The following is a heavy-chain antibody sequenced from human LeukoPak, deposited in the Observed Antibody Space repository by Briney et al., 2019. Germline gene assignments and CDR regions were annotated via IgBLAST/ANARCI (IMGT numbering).Heavy chain of an antibody. CDR3: ARDRRITMIGVDDAFDI. D-gene: IGHD3-22*01. V-gene: IGHV4-39*07. J-gene: IGHJ3*02. CDR2: INYSRRP. CDR1: IRPINSISYY. Sequence: SVPQTLLCSLSIRPINSISYYCRWIRQPPAKVLEWIGKINYSRRPYYNPSLKIRVTITVDTPKNQFSLKLSSVTAADTAGYYCARDRRITMIGVDDAFDIWGQGTMVTVSS.